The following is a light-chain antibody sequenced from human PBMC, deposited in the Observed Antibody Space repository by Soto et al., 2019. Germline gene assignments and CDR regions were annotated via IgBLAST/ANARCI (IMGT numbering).Light chain of an antibody. Sequence: ESVLTQSPGPLALSPGEGATLSCRASQSVSKYLAWYQQNPGQAPRLLIYGASSRATGIPDSFSGSGSGTDFTLTISRLEPEDFAVYYCQQYGGSPQTFGQGTKV. J-gene: IGKJ1*01. CDR2: GAS. CDR3: QQYGGSPQT. V-gene: IGKV3-20*01. CDR1: QSVSKY.